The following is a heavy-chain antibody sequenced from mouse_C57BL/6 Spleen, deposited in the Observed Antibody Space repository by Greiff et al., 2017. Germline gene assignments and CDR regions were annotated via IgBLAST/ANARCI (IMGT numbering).Heavy chain of an antibody. Sequence: VQLQQSGPGLVKPSQSLSLTCSVTGYSITSGYYWNWIRQFPGNKLEWMGYISYDGSNNYNPSLKNRISITRDTSKNQFFLKLNSVTTEDTATYYCARADDYYAMDYWGQGTSVTVSS. J-gene: IGHJ4*01. CDR2: ISYDGSN. CDR3: ARADDYYAMDY. V-gene: IGHV3-6*01. CDR1: GYSITSGYY.